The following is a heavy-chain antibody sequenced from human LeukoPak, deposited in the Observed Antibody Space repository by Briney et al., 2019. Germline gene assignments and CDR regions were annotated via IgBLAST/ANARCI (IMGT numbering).Heavy chain of an antibody. V-gene: IGHV3-23*01. CDR1: GFTFSSYA. Sequence: GGSLRLSCAASGFTFSSYAMSWVRQAPGKGLEWVSAISGSGGSTYYADSVKGRFTISRDNAKNSLYLQMNSLRAEDTAVYYCARAPMVRGVPDYWGQGTLVTVSS. D-gene: IGHD3-10*01. CDR3: ARAPMVRGVPDY. CDR2: ISGSGGST. J-gene: IGHJ4*02.